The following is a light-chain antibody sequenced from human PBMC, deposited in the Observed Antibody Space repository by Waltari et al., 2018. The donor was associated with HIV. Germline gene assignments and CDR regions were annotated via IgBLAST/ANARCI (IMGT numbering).Light chain of an antibody. J-gene: IGKJ4*01. CDR2: WAA. V-gene: IGKV4-1*01. CDR1: HSVLYRSNNENY. CDR3: QQYFSTPPVT. Sequence: DIVLTQSPDSLAVSLGERATISCKSSHSVLYRSNNENYLAWYQQKPGQPPKLLIYWAATRESGVLDRFSGSGSGTDVTLTTTSLQAEDVAVYYCQQYFSTPPVTFGGGTKVEIK.